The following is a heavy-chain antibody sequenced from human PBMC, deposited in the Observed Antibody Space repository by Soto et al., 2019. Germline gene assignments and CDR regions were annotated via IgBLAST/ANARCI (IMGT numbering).Heavy chain of an antibody. Sequence: QVQLQESGPGLVKPSETLSLMCTVSGGSISSNYWSWIRQPPGKGLEYIGYIYYSGSTNYNPSLKSRGTISLDTSKNQFSLKLSSVTAADTAVYYCARGGGSPDYWGQGTLVTVSS. CDR1: GGSISSNY. V-gene: IGHV4-59*01. CDR2: IYYSGST. D-gene: IGHD3-10*01. CDR3: ARGGGSPDY. J-gene: IGHJ4*02.